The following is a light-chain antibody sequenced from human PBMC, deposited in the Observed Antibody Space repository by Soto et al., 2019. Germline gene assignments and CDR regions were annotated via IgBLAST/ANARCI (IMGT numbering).Light chain of an antibody. CDR2: GAS. CDR3: QQYNNWPPA. V-gene: IGKV3-15*01. J-gene: IGKJ3*01. CDR1: HSVSSN. Sequence: EIVMTQSPATLSVSPGERATLSCRASHSVSSNLAWYQQKPGQAPRLLISGASTRATGIPARFSGSGSGTDFTLTISSLQSEDFAIYYCQQYNNWPPAFGPGTTVDIK.